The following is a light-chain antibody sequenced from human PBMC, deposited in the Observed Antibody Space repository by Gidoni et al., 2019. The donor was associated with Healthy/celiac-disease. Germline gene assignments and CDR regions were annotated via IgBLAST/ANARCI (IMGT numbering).Light chain of an antibody. CDR2: AAS. J-gene: IGKJ3*01. CDR1: QSISSY. CDR3: QQCYCTL. Sequence: DIQMTQSPSSLSASVGDRVTITTRASQSISSYLNWYQQKPGKAPKLLIYAASSLQSGVPSRFSGSGSGADFTLSISSLQPEYFATYYCQQCYCTLFGPGTKVDIK. V-gene: IGKV1-39*01.